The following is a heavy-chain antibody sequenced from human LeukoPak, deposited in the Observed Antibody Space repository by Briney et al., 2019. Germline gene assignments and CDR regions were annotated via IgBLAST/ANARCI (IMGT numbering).Heavy chain of an antibody. D-gene: IGHD1-26*01. V-gene: IGHV3-74*01. CDR2: INSDGSST. CDR1: GFTFSSYW. J-gene: IGHJ4*02. CDR3: ASMGTGSYYSGLDY. Sequence: GGSLGLSCAASGFTFSSYWMHWVRQAPGKGLVWVSRINSDGSSTSYADSVKGRFTISRDNAKNTLYLQMNSLRAEDTAVYYCASMGTGSYYSGLDYWGQGTLVTVSS.